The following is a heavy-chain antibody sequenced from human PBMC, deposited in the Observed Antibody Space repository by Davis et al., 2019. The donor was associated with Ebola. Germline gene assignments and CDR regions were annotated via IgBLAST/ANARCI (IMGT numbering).Heavy chain of an antibody. D-gene: IGHD3-10*01. CDR2: INDNGRTI. Sequence: GESLKISCAASGFTFSSSAMHWGRQAPGKGLEYVAGINDNGRTIHYGESVKGRFTISRDKSKNTLYLQMSRLREEGTALYYCGKNRSGSYAFDTWGQGTGVTVSS. J-gene: IGHJ3*02. CDR3: GKNRSGSYAFDT. V-gene: IGHV3-64D*08. CDR1: GFTFSSSA.